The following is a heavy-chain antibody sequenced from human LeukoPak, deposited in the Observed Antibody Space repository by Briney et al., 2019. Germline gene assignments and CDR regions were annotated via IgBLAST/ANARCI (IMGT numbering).Heavy chain of an antibody. Sequence: PSETLSLTCTVSGGSISSSSYYWGWIRQPPGKGLEWIGSIYYSGSTYYNPSLKSRVTISVDTSKNQFSLKLSSVTAADTAVYYCAITKLTHYYDSSGYPEYFQHWGQGTLVTVSS. CDR2: IYYSGST. V-gene: IGHV4-39*01. CDR3: AITKLTHYYDSSGYPEYFQH. J-gene: IGHJ1*01. D-gene: IGHD3-22*01. CDR1: GGSISSSSYY.